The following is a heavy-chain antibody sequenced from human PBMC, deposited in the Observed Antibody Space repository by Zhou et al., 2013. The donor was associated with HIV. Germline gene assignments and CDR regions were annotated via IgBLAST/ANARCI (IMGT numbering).Heavy chain of an antibody. D-gene: IGHD2-21*02. Sequence: QVQLVQSGAEVKKPGASVKVSCKASGYIFTSYGISWVRQAPGQGLEWMGWISAYNGKTNYAQKLQGRVTMTTDKSTSTAYMELRSLRSDDTAVYYCARWAVAVTAHNYGMDVWGQGDHGHRLL. V-gene: IGHV1-18*01. J-gene: IGHJ6*02. CDR3: ARWAVAVTAHNYGMDV. CDR1: GYIFTSYG. CDR2: ISAYNGKT.